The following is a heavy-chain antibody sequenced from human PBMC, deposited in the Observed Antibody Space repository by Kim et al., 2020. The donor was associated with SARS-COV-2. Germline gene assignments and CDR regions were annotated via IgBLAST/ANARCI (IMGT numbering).Heavy chain of an antibody. D-gene: IGHD2-21*02. Sequence: VKGRFTISRDNSKNTLYLQMNSLRAEDTAVYYCAKPDCGGDCYPDAFDIWGQGTMVTVSS. J-gene: IGHJ3*02. V-gene: IGHV3-30*02. CDR3: AKPDCGGDCYPDAFDI.